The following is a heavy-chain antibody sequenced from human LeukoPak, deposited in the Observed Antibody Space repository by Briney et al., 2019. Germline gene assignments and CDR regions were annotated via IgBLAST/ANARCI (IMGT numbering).Heavy chain of an antibody. CDR1: GFTFSSYS. V-gene: IGHV3-21*01. D-gene: IGHD2-15*01. Sequence: GGSLRLSCAASGFTFSSYSMNWVRQAPGKGLEWVSSISSSSSYIYYADSVKGRFTISRDNAKNSLYLQMNSLRAEDTAVYYCARDPPPHTVVADGGFDYWGQGTLVTVSS. J-gene: IGHJ4*02. CDR2: ISSSSSYI. CDR3: ARDPPPHTVVADGGFDY.